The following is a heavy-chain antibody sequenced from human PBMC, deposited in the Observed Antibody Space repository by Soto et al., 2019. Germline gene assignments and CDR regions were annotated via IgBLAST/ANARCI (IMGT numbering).Heavy chain of an antibody. Sequence: ASVKVSCKASGYTFTSYGISWVRQAPGQGLEWMGWISAYNGNTNYAQKLQGRVTMTTDTSTSTAYMELRSLRSDDTAVYYCARTYYDILTGYSNWFDPWGQGTLVTVS. CDR1: GYTFTSYG. J-gene: IGHJ5*02. D-gene: IGHD3-9*01. CDR3: ARTYYDILTGYSNWFDP. CDR2: ISAYNGNT. V-gene: IGHV1-18*01.